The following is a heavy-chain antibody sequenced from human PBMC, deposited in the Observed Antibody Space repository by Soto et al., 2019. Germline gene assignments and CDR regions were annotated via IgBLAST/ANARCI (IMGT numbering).Heavy chain of an antibody. V-gene: IGHV3-30-3*01. CDR3: AREECGGDCYNDY. CDR1: GFTFSSYA. CDR2: ISYDGSNK. D-gene: IGHD2-21*02. J-gene: IGHJ4*02. Sequence: GGSLRLSCAASGFTFSSYAMHWVRQAPGKGLEWVAVISYDGSNKYYADSVKGRFTISRDNSKNTLYLQMNSLRAEDTAVYYCAREECGGDCYNDYWGQGTLVTVSS.